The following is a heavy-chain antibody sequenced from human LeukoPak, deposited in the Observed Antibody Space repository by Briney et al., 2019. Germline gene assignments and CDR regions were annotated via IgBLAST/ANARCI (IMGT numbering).Heavy chain of an antibody. J-gene: IGHJ4*02. CDR2: ISSGGSYI. D-gene: IGHD6-13*01. CDR3: ARDPTVAEAW. CDR1: GFTLSSYS. Sequence: GGSLRLSCTASGFTLSSYSMTWVRQAPGKGLEWVSSISSGGSYIYCADSVKGRFTTSRDNARNSPYLQMNSLRAEDTAVYYCARDPTVAEAWWGQGTQVTVSS. V-gene: IGHV3-21*01.